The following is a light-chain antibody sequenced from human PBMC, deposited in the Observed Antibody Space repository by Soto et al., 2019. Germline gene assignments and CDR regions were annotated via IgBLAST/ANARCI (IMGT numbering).Light chain of an antibody. V-gene: IGKV3-20*01. J-gene: IGKJ1*01. CDR2: DAS. CDR3: QQYGGSPET. CDR1: QSISSTY. Sequence: EIVLTQSPGTLSLSPGERATLSCRPSQSISSTYLAWYQQKPGQAPRLLIYDASRRAPGIPDRFSGSGSGTDFTLTISRLEPGDFAVYYCQQYGGSPETFGQGTKVEIK.